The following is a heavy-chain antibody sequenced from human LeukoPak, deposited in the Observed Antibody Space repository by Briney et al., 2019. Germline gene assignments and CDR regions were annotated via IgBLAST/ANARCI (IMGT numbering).Heavy chain of an antibody. CDR2: ISSSSSTI. V-gene: IGHV3-48*01. J-gene: IGHJ4*02. D-gene: IGHD6-13*01. CDR1: GFTFSSYS. CDR3: ARGAGGYSSSWYRD. Sequence: PGGSLRLSCAASGFTFSSYSMNWVRQAPGKGLEWASYISSSSSTIYYADSVKGRFTISRDNAKNSLYLQMNSLRAEDTAVYYCARGAGGYSSSWYRDWGQGTLVTVSS.